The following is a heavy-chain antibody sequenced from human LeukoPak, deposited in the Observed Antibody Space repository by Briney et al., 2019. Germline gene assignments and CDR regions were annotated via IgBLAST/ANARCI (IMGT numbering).Heavy chain of an antibody. Sequence: GASVKVSCKASGYTFTSYGISWVRQAPGQGLEWMGWISAYNGNTNYAQKLQGRVTMTTDTSTSTAYMELRSLRSDDTAVYYCARASYDFWSGYYTETEERYYFDYWGQGTLVTASS. CDR3: ARASYDFWSGYYTETEERYYFDY. J-gene: IGHJ4*02. CDR2: ISAYNGNT. D-gene: IGHD3-3*01. V-gene: IGHV1-18*01. CDR1: GYTFTSYG.